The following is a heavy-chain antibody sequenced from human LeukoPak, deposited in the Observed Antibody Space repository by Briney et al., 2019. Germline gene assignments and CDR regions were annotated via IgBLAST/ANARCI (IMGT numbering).Heavy chain of an antibody. CDR2: IIPHLAIA. D-gene: IGHD3-9*01. CDR1: GGTFSNYA. J-gene: IGHJ4*02. Sequence: SVKVSCKASGGTFSNYAISWVRQAPGQGLEWMGRIIPHLAIADYAQKFQGRVTITADKSTSTAYMEVSSLRSEDTAVYYCASGSRIRYFVWPHTTGDYWGQGTLVTVSS. V-gene: IGHV1-69*04. CDR3: ASGSRIRYFVWPHTTGDY.